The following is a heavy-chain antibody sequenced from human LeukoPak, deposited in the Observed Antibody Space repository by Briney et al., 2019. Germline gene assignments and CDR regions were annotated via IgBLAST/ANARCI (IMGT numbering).Heavy chain of an antibody. CDR2: IKQDGSEK. J-gene: IGHJ4*02. Sequence: GGSLRLSCAASGFTFSSYWMSWVRQAPGKGLEWVANIKQDGSEKYYVDSVKGRFTISRDNAKNSLYLQMNSLRAEDTAVYYCARVPGYSSSWRYFDYWDQGTLVTVSS. V-gene: IGHV3-7*01. D-gene: IGHD6-13*01. CDR1: GFTFSSYW. CDR3: ARVPGYSSSWRYFDY.